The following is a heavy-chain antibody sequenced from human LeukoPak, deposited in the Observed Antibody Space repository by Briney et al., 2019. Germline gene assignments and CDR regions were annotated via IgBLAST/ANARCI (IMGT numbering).Heavy chain of an antibody. CDR1: GYTFTSYY. J-gene: IGHJ4*02. CDR2: INPSGGST. D-gene: IGHD2-21*02. CDR3: AREVGAYCGGDCYLGY. Sequence: ASVKVSCTASGYTFTSYYMHWVRQAPGQGLEWMGIINPSGGSTSYAQKFQGRVTMTRDTSTSTVYMELSSLRSEDTAVYYCAREVGAYCGGDCYLGYWGQGTLVTVSS. V-gene: IGHV1-46*01.